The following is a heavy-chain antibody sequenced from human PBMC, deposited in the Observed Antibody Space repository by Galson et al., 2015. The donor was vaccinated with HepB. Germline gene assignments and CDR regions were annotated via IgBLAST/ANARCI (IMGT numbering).Heavy chain of an antibody. CDR2: ISYSGGT. CDR1: GDSISRYY. V-gene: IGHV4-59*01. Sequence: ETLSLTCAVSGDSISRYYWSWIRQPPGKGLECIGYISYSGGTTYNPSLKDRVTISLDTSQNQFSLELDSVTAADTAVFYCARKGSSGWPNDAFDIWGPGTLVTVSS. J-gene: IGHJ3*02. CDR3: ARKGSSGWPNDAFDI. D-gene: IGHD6-19*01.